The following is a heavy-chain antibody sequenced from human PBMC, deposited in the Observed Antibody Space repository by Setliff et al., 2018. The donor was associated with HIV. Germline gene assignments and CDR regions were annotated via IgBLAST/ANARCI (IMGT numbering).Heavy chain of an antibody. V-gene: IGHV3-74*01. Sequence: GESLKISCVASGLTFSNYWMHWVRQAPGKGLVRVSRIDSDGSDTDYADSVRGRFTISRDNAKNTLYLQMTSLRAEDTAVYYCARGPQYNFWGGYLGLWGRGTLVTVSS. CDR2: IDSDGSDT. CDR1: GLTFSNYW. J-gene: IGHJ4*02. CDR3: ARGPQYNFWGGYLGL. D-gene: IGHD3-3*01.